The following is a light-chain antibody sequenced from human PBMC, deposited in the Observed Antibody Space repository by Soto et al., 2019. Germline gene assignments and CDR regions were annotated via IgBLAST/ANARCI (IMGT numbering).Light chain of an antibody. CDR1: SSDVGGYNY. V-gene: IGLV2-14*03. J-gene: IGLJ1*01. Sequence: QSALTQPASVSGSPGQSITISCTGTSSDVGGYNYVSWYQHHPGKAPKLMIYDVSNRPSGVSNRFSGSKSGNTASLIISGLQAEDEADYYCSSYTSSSTLSTYDFGTGTMVTVL. CDR3: SSYTSSSTLSTYD. CDR2: DVS.